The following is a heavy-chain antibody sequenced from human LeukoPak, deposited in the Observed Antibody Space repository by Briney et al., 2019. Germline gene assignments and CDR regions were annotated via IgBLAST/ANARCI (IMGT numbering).Heavy chain of an antibody. CDR2: IYYSGNT. D-gene: IGHD1-26*01. V-gene: IGHV4-59*01. CDR3: ARLLLSGTESARFDP. J-gene: IGHJ5*02. CDR1: GGSISNCY. Sequence: KTSETLSLTCVVFGGSISNCYWSWIRQPPGKGLEWIGYIYYSGNTNYNPSLKSRVTISVDTSKNQFSLKLSSVTAADTAVYYCARLLLSGTESARFDPWGQGILVTVSS.